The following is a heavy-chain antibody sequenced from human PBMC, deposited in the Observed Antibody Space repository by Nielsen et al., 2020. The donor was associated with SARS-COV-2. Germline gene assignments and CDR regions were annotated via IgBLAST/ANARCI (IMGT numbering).Heavy chain of an antibody. V-gene: IGHV1-69*13. CDR2: IIPIFGTA. CDR3: ANTAPGRGSFASFGADY. J-gene: IGHJ4*02. D-gene: IGHD3-10*01. Sequence: SVKVSCKASGGTFSSYAISWVRQAPGQGLEWMGGIIPIFGTANYAQKFQGRVTITADESTSTAYMELSSLRSEDTAVYYCANTAPGRGSFASFGADYWGQGTLVTVSS. CDR1: GGTFSSYA.